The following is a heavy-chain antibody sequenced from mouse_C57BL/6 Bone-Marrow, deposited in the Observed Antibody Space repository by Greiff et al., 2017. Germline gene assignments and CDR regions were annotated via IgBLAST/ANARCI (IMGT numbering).Heavy chain of an antibody. CDR1: GFTFSSYA. V-gene: IGHV5-4*01. J-gene: IGHJ1*03. D-gene: IGHD2-5*01. CDR3: ARGRTIVTYWYFDV. CDR2: ISDGGSYT. Sequence: EVQRVESGGGLVKPGGSLKLSCAASGFTFSSYAMSWVRQTPEKRLAWVATISDGGSYTYYPDNVTGRFTISRDTAKNNLYLQMSHLKSEDTAMYYCARGRTIVTYWYFDVWGTGTTVTVSS.